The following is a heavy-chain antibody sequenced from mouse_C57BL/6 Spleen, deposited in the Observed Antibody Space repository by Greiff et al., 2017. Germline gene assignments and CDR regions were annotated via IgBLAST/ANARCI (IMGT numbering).Heavy chain of an antibody. Sequence: EVQGVESGGDLVKPGGSLKLSCAASGFTFSSYGMSWVRQTPDKRLEWVATISSGGSYTYYPDSVKGRFTISRDNAKNTLYLQMSSLKSEDTAMYYCARKAGTTVVAFDYWGQGTTLTVSS. J-gene: IGHJ2*01. CDR3: ARKAGTTVVAFDY. D-gene: IGHD1-1*01. CDR2: ISSGGSYT. V-gene: IGHV5-6*01. CDR1: GFTFSSYG.